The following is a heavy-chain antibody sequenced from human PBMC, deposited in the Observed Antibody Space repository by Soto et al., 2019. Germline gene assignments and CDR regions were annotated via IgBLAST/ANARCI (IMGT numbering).Heavy chain of an antibody. J-gene: IGHJ6*02. Sequence: ASETLSLTCAVSGGSIRSNNWWSWVRQPPGKGLEWIGEIFQNGSTHYNPSLKSRVTLSVDTSKNQFSLKLNSVTAADTAVYYCARDLWGYCGTDCYPLDVWGQGTTVT. CDR3: ARDLWGYCGTDCYPLDV. D-gene: IGHD2-21*02. CDR2: IFQNGST. V-gene: IGHV4-4*02. CDR1: GGSIRSNNW.